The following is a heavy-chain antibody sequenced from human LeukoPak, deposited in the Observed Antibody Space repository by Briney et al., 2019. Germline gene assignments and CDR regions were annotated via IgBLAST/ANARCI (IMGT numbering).Heavy chain of an antibody. D-gene: IGHD3-22*01. Sequence: SQTLSLTCTVSGGSISSGDYYWSWIRQPPGKGLEWIGYIYYSGSTYYNPSLKSRVTISVDTSKNQFSPKLSSVTAADTAVYYCDRGYYDSSGSRYFQHWGQGTLVTVSS. CDR2: IYYSGST. J-gene: IGHJ1*01. V-gene: IGHV4-30-4*01. CDR1: GGSISSGDYY. CDR3: DRGYYDSSGSRYFQH.